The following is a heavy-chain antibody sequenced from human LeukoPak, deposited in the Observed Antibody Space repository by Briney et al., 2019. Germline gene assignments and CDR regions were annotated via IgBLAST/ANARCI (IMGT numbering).Heavy chain of an antibody. V-gene: IGHV3-48*04. CDR1: GFTFSTYA. CDR3: ARVSTCNGGSCLGS. CDR2: ITSSSSSI. Sequence: GGSLRLSCTASGFTFSTYAMDWVRQAPGKGLEWVSYITSSSSSIFYADSVRGRFTISRDNAKNSLYLQMNSLGVDDSAVYYCARVSTCNGGSCLGSWGQGTLVTVSS. D-gene: IGHD2-15*01. J-gene: IGHJ5*02.